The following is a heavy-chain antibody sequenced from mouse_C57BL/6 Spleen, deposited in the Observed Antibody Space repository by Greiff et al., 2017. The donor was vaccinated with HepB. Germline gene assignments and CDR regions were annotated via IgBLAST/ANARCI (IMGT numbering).Heavy chain of an antibody. Sequence: QVQLQQPGAELVMPGASVKLSCKASGYTFTSYWMHWVKQRPGQGLEWIGEIDPSDSYTNYNQKFKGKSTLTVDKSSSTAYMQLSSLTSEDSAVYYCARWLLGNWYFDVWGTGTTVTVSS. CDR3: ARWLLGNWYFDV. CDR2: IDPSDSYT. J-gene: IGHJ1*03. D-gene: IGHD2-3*01. V-gene: IGHV1-69*01. CDR1: GYTFTSYW.